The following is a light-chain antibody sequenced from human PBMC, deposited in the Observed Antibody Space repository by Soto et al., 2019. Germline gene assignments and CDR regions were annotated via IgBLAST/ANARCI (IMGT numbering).Light chain of an antibody. CDR1: QSISSN. Sequence: EIVMTQSPATLSVSPGERATLSCRASQSISSNLAWYQQKPGQAPRLPIYGASTRATGIPTRFSGSGSVTEFTLTISSLQSEDFAVYYWQKYNNWPPWTFGQGTKVEIK. J-gene: IGKJ1*01. CDR3: QKYNNWPPWT. CDR2: GAS. V-gene: IGKV3-15*01.